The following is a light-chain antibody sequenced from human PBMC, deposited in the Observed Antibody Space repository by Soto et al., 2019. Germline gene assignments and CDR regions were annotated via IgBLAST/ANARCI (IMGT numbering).Light chain of an antibody. J-gene: IGKJ1*01. CDR3: QQYGSSGT. CDR2: GAS. CDR1: QSVSNNY. V-gene: IGKV3-20*01. Sequence: TVFPQSPSTLSWWPGERRKLSWRASQSVSNNYLAWYQQKPGQAPRLLIYGASNRATGIPDRFSGSGSGTDFTLTISRLEPEEFAVYYCQQYGSSGTFGQGTKVDIK.